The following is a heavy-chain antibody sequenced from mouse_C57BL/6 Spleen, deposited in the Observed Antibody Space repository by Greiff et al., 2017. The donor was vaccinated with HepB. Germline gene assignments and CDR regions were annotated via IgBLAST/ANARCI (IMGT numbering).Heavy chain of an antibody. CDR1: GYSITSGYY. V-gene: IGHV3-6*01. J-gene: IGHJ1*03. D-gene: IGHD1-3*01. CDR3: ARAPLTYWYFDV. Sequence: ESGPGLVKPSQSLSLTCSVTGYSITSGYYWNWIRQFPGNKLEWMGYISYDGSNNYNPSLKNRISITRDTSKNQFFLKLNSVTTEDTATYYCARAPLTYWYFDVWGTGTTVTVSS. CDR2: ISYDGSN.